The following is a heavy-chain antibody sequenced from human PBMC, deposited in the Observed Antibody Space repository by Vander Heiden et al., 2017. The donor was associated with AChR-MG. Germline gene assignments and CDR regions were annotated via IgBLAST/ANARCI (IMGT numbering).Heavy chain of an antibody. CDR2: ISYDGSNK. Sequence: QVQLVESGGGVVQPGRSLRLSCAASGFTFSSYGMHWVRQAPGKGLEWVAVISYDGSNKYYADSVKGRFTISRDNSKNTLYLQMNSLRAEDTAVYYCAKDVSYYYDSSGYDNWGQGTLVTVSS. D-gene: IGHD3-22*01. CDR3: AKDVSYYYDSSGYDN. J-gene: IGHJ4*02. CDR1: GFTFSSYG. V-gene: IGHV3-30*18.